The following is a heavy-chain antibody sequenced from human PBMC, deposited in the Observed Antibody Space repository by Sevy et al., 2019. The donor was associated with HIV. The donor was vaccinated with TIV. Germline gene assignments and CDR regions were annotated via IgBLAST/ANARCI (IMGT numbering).Heavy chain of an antibody. CDR3: AREEGVLRYFD. CDR2: ISSSSSYI. CDR1: GFTFTTYT. D-gene: IGHD3-9*01. Sequence: GGSLRLSCAASGFTFTTYTMNWVRQAPWKGLEWVSSISSSSSYIYYADSVKGRFTISRDNAKNSLYLQINSLRAEDTAVYYCAREEGVLRYFDWGQGTLVTVSS. V-gene: IGHV3-21*01. J-gene: IGHJ4*02.